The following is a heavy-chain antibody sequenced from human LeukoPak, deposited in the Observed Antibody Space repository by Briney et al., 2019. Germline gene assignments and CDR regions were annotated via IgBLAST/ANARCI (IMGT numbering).Heavy chain of an antibody. J-gene: IGHJ4*02. CDR2: INPNSGGT. CDR1: GYTFTGYY. D-gene: IGHD3-10*01. CDR3: ASRVGMLWFGESDLDY. Sequence: GASVKVSCKASGYTFTGYYMHWVRQAPGQGLEWMGWINPNSGGTNYAQKFQGRVTMTRDTSISTAYMELSRLRSDDTAVYYCASRVGMLWFGESDLDYWGQGTLVTVSS. V-gene: IGHV1-2*02.